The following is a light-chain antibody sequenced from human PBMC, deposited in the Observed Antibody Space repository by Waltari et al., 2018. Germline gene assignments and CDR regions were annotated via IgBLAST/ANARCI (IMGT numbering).Light chain of an antibody. CDR2: GAS. V-gene: IGKV3-15*01. CDR1: QSVSSN. CDR3: QQYNNWSIT. Sequence: EIVMPQSPPTLSVSPGEEATLSCRASQSVSSNLAWYQQKPGQAPRLLIYGASTRATGIPARFSGSGSGTEFTLTISSLQSEDFAVYYCQQYNNWSITFGQGTRLEIK. J-gene: IGKJ5*01.